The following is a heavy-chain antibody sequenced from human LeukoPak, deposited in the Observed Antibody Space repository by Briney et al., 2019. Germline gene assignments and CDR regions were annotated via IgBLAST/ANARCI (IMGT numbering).Heavy chain of an antibody. Sequence: PSETLSLTCTVSGGSINSGSYYWNWIRQSAGKGLEWIGHIYSTGTTNCNPSLKSRVTISLDTSKNQFSLNLNSVTAADTAVYYCARCTSNSCYNFDYWGQGTLLTVSS. J-gene: IGHJ4*02. V-gene: IGHV4-61*09. CDR3: ARCTSNSCYNFDY. D-gene: IGHD2-2*02. CDR1: GGSINSGSYY. CDR2: IYSTGTT.